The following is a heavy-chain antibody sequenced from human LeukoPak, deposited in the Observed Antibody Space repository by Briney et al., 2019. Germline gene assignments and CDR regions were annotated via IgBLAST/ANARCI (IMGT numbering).Heavy chain of an antibody. CDR3: AKDIRERLWSGELSAFDY. D-gene: IGHD3-10*01. Sequence: GGSLRLSCAASGFTFSSYAMSWVRQAPGKGLEWVSAISGSGGSTYYADSVKGRFTISRDNSKNTLYLQMNSLRAEDAAVYYCAKDIRERLWSGELSAFDYWGQGTLVTVSS. CDR2: ISGSGGST. CDR1: GFTFSSYA. V-gene: IGHV3-23*01. J-gene: IGHJ4*02.